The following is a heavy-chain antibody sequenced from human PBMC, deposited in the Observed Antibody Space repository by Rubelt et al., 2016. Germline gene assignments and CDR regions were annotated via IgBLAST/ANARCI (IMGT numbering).Heavy chain of an antibody. Sequence: QVQLQESGPGLVKPSETLSLTCTVSGGSISSSSYYWGWIRQPPGKGLEWIGSIYYSGSTYYNPSLKSRVTISVDTSKNQFSLKLSSVTAADTAGYYCARVGYSSSWYVPYWGQGTLVTVSS. D-gene: IGHD6-13*01. V-gene: IGHV4-39*07. CDR2: IYYSGST. CDR1: GGSISSSSYY. CDR3: ARVGYSSSWYVPY. J-gene: IGHJ4*02.